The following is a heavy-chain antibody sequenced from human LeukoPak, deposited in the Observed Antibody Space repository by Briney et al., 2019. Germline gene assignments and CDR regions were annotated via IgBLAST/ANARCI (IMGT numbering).Heavy chain of an antibody. V-gene: IGHV1-18*01. CDR2: ISAYNGNT. Sequence: ASVTVSCKASGYTFTSYGISWVRQAPGQGLEWMGWISAYNGNTNYAQKLQGRVTMTTDTSTSTAYMKLRSLRSDDTAVYYCARGHPRQNFVGATSYNWFDPWGQGTLVTVSS. CDR1: GYTFTSYG. CDR3: ARGHPRQNFVGATSYNWFDP. J-gene: IGHJ5*02. D-gene: IGHD1-26*01.